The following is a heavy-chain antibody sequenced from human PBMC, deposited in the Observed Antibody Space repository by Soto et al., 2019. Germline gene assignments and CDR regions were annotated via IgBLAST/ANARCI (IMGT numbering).Heavy chain of an antibody. D-gene: IGHD3-22*01. CDR1: GGSFSSDNW. CDR2: IYRSGST. J-gene: IGHJ4*02. V-gene: IGHV4-4*02. CDR3: AKDHYYDSSGYYYFDY. Sequence: SETLSLTCTVSGGSFSSDNWWSWVRQPPGKGLEWIGEIYRSGSTNYNPSLKSRVTISLDKSKNQFSLNLGSVTAEDTAVYYCAKDHYYDSSGYYYFDYWGQGTLVTVSS.